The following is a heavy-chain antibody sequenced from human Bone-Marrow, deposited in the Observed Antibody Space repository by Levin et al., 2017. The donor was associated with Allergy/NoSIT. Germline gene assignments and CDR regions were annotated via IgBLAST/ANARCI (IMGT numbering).Heavy chain of an antibody. Sequence: PGGSLRLSCLASGFTLSSYRMHWVRQAPGRGLEYVSAISSNGGNIYYADSVQGRFTISRDNSKNTLYLQMSGLRDEDTAVYYCVKDLGGGVDYWGQGTLVTVSS. CDR3: VKDLGGGVDY. CDR2: ISSNGGNI. CDR1: GFTLSSYR. D-gene: IGHD3-10*01. J-gene: IGHJ4*02. V-gene: IGHV3-64D*06.